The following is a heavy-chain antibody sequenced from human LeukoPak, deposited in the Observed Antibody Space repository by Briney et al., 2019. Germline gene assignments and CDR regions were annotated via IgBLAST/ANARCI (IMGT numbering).Heavy chain of an antibody. CDR3: ARSGGLQKFDY. V-gene: IGHV3-30*03. CDR2: ISYDGNTI. D-gene: IGHD4-11*01. CDR1: GFTFSSYG. Sequence: PGGSLRLSCAASGFTFSSYGMHWVRQAPGKGLQWVAVISYDGNTIHYADSVKGRFIISRDTSKNTLHLQMNSLRAEDTAVYYCARSGGLQKFDYWGQGTLVTVSS. J-gene: IGHJ4*02.